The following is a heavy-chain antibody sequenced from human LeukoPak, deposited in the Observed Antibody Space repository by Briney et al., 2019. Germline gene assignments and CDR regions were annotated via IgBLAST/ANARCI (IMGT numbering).Heavy chain of an antibody. J-gene: IGHJ5*02. CDR1: GGTFSSYA. V-gene: IGHV1-18*01. D-gene: IGHD5-12*01. Sequence: ASVKVSCKASGGTFSSYAISWVRQAPGQGLEWMGWISAYNGNTNYAQELQGRVTMTTDTSTSTAYMELRSLRSDDTAVYYCARDRYENWFDPWGQGTLVTVSS. CDR2: ISAYNGNT. CDR3: ARDRYENWFDP.